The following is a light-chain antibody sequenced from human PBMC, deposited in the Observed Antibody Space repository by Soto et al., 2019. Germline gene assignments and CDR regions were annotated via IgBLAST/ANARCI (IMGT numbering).Light chain of an antibody. CDR2: DAS. CDR1: QDISNY. CDR3: QQYDNLPIT. Sequence: DIQMTQSPSSLSASVGDRVTITCQASQDISNYLNWYQQKPGKAPQLLIYDASNLETGVPSRVSGRGSGKDFTFTISSLQPEDMATYYCQQYDNLPITFGQGTRLESK. V-gene: IGKV1-33*01. J-gene: IGKJ5*01.